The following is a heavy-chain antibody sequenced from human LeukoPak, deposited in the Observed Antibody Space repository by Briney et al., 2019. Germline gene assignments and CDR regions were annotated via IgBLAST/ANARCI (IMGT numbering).Heavy chain of an antibody. J-gene: IGHJ4*02. CDR1: GYTFTSYG. CDR3: ARVRNIAAAAYFDY. Sequence: GASVKVSCKASGYTFTSYGISWVRQAPGQGLEWMGWISAYNGNTNYAQKLQGRVTMTTDTSTSTACMELRSLRSDDTAVYYCARVRNIAAAAYFDYWGQGTLVTVSS. CDR2: ISAYNGNT. D-gene: IGHD6-13*01. V-gene: IGHV1-18*01.